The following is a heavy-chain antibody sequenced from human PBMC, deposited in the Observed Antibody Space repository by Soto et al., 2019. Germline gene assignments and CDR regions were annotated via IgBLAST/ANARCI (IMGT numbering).Heavy chain of an antibody. J-gene: IGHJ4*02. V-gene: IGHV3-30-3*01. CDR1: GFTFSSYA. D-gene: IGHD2-2*01. CDR3: ASLGYCSSTSCTYMGY. Sequence: QVQLVESGGGVVQPGRSLRLSCAASGFTFSSYAMHWVRQAPGKGLEWVAVISYDGSNKYYADSVKGRFTISRDNSKNTLYLQMNSLRAEDTAVYYCASLGYCSSTSCTYMGYWGQGTLVTVSS. CDR2: ISYDGSNK.